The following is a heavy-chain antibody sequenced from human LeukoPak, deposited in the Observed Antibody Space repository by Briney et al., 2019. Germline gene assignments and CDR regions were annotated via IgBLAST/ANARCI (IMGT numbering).Heavy chain of an antibody. D-gene: IGHD5-18*01. J-gene: IGHJ4*02. V-gene: IGHV1-69*13. CDR3: ALLTDTAMVTPFDY. CDR1: GDTFSSYA. CDR2: IIPIFGTA. Sequence: SVKVSCKASGDTFSSYAISWVRQAPGQGLEWMGGIIPIFGTANYAQKFQGRVTITADESTSTAYMELSSLRSEDTAVYYCALLTDTAMVTPFDYWGQGTLVTVSS.